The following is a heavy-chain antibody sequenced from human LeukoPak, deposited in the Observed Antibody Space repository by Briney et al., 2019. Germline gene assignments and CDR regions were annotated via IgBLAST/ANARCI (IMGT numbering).Heavy chain of an antibody. J-gene: IGHJ4*02. CDR2: IGGGAGST. CDR1: GFTFSNYA. D-gene: IGHD3-16*02. Sequence: GGSLRLSCAASGFTFSNYAMSWVRQAQGKGLEWVSVIGGGAGSTYYADSVKGRFTISRDNAKNSLYLQMNSLRAEDTAVYYCARVSAYDYVWGSYRHPSFDYWGQGTLVTVSS. V-gene: IGHV3-23*01. CDR3: ARVSAYDYVWGSYRHPSFDY.